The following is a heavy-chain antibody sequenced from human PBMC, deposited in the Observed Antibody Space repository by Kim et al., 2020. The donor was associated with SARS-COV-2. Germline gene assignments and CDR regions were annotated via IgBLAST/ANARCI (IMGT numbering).Heavy chain of an antibody. J-gene: IGHJ4*02. CDR3: ARVSGWLPDY. CDR2: IYYSGST. D-gene: IGHD6-19*01. V-gene: IGHV4-59*01. Sequence: SETLSLTCTVSSGSISSFYWSWLRQPPGKGLEWIGNIYYSGSTNYNPSLKSRVTISVDTSKKQFSLKLSSVTAADTAVYHCARVSGWLPDYWGQGTLVTVSS. CDR1: SGSISSFY.